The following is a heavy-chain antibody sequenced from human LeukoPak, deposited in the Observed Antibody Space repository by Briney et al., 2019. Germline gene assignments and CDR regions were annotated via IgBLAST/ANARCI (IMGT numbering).Heavy chain of an antibody. CDR3: ARVLRYDNSGHDSFDI. D-gene: IGHD3-22*01. CDR2: INWNGGST. Sequence: GGSLRLSCAASGFTFDDYGLSWVRQAPGKGLEWVSGINWNGGSTGYADSLKGRFTISRDNAENSLYLQMNSLRAEDTAVYYCARVLRYDNSGHDSFDIWGQGTMVIVSS. CDR1: GFTFDDYG. J-gene: IGHJ3*02. V-gene: IGHV3-20*04.